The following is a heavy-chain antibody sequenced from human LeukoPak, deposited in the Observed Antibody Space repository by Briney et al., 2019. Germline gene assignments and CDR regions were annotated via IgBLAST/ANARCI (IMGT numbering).Heavy chain of an antibody. V-gene: IGHV3-48*01. D-gene: IGHD4-23*01. Sequence: GGSLRLSCAASGFTFSNHNMDWVRQAPGKGLEWISYISGRGEAIFYADSVQGRFTISRDNAKNSIYLQMNGLTAEDTAVYYCARTYGGGSLDYGGQGTLVTVSS. CDR2: ISGRGEAI. CDR3: ARTYGGGSLDY. J-gene: IGHJ4*02. CDR1: GFTFSNHN.